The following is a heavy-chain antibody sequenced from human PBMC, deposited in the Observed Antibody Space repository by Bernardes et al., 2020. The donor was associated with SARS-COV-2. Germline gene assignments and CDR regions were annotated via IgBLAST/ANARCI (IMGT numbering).Heavy chain of an antibody. CDR1: GFTFSSNA. CDR3: ARSLTTMTTKGNWFDP. Sequence: SLRLSCAASGFTFSSNAMHWVRQAPGKGLEWVAVISYDGSNKYYADSVKGRFTISRDNSKNTVYLQLKSLRAEDTAVFYCARSLTTMTTKGNWFDPWGQGTLVTVSS. V-gene: IGHV3-30-3*01. J-gene: IGHJ5*02. CDR2: ISYDGSNK. D-gene: IGHD4-17*01.